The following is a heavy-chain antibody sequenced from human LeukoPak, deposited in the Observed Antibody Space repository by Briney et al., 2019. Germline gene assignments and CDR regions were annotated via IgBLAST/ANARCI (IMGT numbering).Heavy chain of an antibody. CDR1: GFTFSSYS. J-gene: IGHJ6*03. D-gene: IGHD2-21*01. CDR3: AKGHGGESSYYYYMDV. V-gene: IGHV3-21*04. CDR2: ISSSSSYI. Sequence: GGSLRLSCAASGFTFSSYSMNWVRQAPGKGLEWVSSISSSSSYIYYADSVKGRFTISRDNAKNSLYLQMNSLRAEDTALYYCAKGHGGESSYYYYMDVWGKGTTVTISS.